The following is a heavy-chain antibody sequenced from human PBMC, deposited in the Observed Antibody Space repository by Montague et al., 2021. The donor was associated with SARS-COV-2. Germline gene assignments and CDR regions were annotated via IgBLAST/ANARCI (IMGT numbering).Heavy chain of an antibody. J-gene: IGHJ6*02. V-gene: IGHV4-59*01. CDR1: GGSISTYY. CDR3: ARDRETTTDKFYGMDV. D-gene: IGHD1-1*01. CDR2: IYYNGYT. Sequence: SETRSLTCTVSGGSISTYYWNWIRQPPGKGLEWIGYIYYNGYTAYNPSLKSRVTISVDTSKNQFSLKLTSVTAADTAVYHCARDRETTTDKFYGMDVWGQGTTVTVSS.